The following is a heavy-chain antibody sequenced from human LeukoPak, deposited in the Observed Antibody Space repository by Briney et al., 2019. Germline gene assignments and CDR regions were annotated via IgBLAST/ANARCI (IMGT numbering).Heavy chain of an antibody. J-gene: IGHJ4*02. CDR2: ISESGGTT. V-gene: IGHV3-23*01. D-gene: IGHD6-19*01. CDR1: GFTFNNYA. CDR3: ARQWLVNG. Sequence: GGSLRLTCAASGFTFNNYAMNWVRQAPGKGLEWVSSISESGGTTDYADSVKGRFTISRDNSKNTLYLQMNSLRAEDTAVYYCARQWLVNGWGQGTLVTVSS.